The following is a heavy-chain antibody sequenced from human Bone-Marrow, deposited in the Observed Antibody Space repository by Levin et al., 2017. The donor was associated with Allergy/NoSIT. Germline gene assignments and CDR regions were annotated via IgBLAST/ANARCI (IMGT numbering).Heavy chain of an antibody. CDR1: GYSFTSYW. CDR3: ARQQEQMDPFDM. Sequence: KVSCKDSGYSFTSYWIAWVRQMPGKGLEWMGSIYPGDSDTRYSPSFRGQVTISADKSISTAYLQWNSLKSSDTAMYYCARQQEQMDPFDMWGQGTKVTVS. V-gene: IGHV5-51*01. J-gene: IGHJ3*02. CDR2: IYPGDSDT. D-gene: IGHD1-26*01.